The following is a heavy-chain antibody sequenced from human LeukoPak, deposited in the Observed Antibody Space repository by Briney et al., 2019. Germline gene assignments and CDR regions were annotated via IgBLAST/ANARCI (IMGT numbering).Heavy chain of an antibody. J-gene: IGHJ5*02. CDR1: EYTFASYD. CDR3: ARGGAEGIAARPSWFDP. Sequence: SVTVSCKASEYTFASYDINWVRQATGQGLEWMGGIIPIFGTANYAQKFQGRVTITADESTSTAYMELSSLRSEDTAVYYCARGGAEGIAARPSWFDPWGQGTLVTVSS. V-gene: IGHV1-69*13. D-gene: IGHD6-6*01. CDR2: IIPIFGTA.